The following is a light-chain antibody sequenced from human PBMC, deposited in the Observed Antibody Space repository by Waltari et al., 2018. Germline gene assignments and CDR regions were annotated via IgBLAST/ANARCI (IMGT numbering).Light chain of an antibody. J-gene: IGKJ2*01. CDR1: QGISSY. Sequence: IQLTQSPSSLSASVGDRVTITSRDSQGISSYLAWYQQKPGQVPKLLIYATSTLQTGVPSRFSGSGSGTDFTLTISSLQPEDFATYYCQDLNDFPFTFGQGTKLEI. CDR2: ATS. CDR3: QDLNDFPFT. V-gene: IGKV1-9*01.